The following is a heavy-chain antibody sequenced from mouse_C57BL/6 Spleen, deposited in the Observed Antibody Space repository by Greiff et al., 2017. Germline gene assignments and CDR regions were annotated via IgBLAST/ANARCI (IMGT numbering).Heavy chain of an antibody. J-gene: IGHJ4*01. Sequence: QVQLQQSGAELVRPGASVTLSCKASGYTFTDYELHWVKQTPVHGLEWIGALDPETGGTAYNQKFKGKAILTADNSSSTAYMELRSLTSEDSAVYYCTRWDYGSSFYAMDYWGQGTSVTVSS. CDR3: TRWDYGSSFYAMDY. CDR2: LDPETGGT. CDR1: GYTFTDYE. V-gene: IGHV1-15*01. D-gene: IGHD1-1*01.